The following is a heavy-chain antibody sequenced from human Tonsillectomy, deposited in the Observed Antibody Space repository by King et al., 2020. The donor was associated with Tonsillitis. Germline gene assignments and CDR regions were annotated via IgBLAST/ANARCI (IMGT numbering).Heavy chain of an antibody. D-gene: IGHD3-10*01. Sequence: VQLVESGGGLVQPGGSLRLSCAASGFTFSSYAMSWVRQAPGKGLEWVSAISGSGGSTYYADSVKGRFTISRDNSKNTLYLQMNSLRAEDTAVYYCAKPVFRGVITPGAYFDYWGQGTLVTVSS. CDR3: AKPVFRGVITPGAYFDY. CDR2: ISGSGGST. J-gene: IGHJ4*02. CDR1: GFTFSSYA. V-gene: IGHV3-23*04.